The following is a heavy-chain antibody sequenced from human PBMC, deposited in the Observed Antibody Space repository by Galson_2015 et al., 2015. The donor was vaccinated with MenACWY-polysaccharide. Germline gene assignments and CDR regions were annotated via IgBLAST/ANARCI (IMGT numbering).Heavy chain of an antibody. Sequence: PALVKPTQTLTLTCTFSGFSLSTSEVGVGWIRQPPGKALEWLAPIYWNDDKRYSPSLKSRLTITKDTSKNQVVLTMTNMDPVDTATYYCAHRGGYCSGGTCWRWFDPWGQGTLVTVSS. V-gene: IGHV2-5*01. CDR1: GFSLSTSEVG. J-gene: IGHJ5*02. CDR3: AHRGGYCSGGTCWRWFDP. D-gene: IGHD2-15*01. CDR2: IYWNDDK.